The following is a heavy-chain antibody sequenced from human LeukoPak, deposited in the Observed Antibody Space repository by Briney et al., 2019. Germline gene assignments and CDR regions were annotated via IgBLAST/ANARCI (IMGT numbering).Heavy chain of an antibody. J-gene: IGHJ4*02. Sequence: GGSLRLSCAASGFTFSSYWMHWVRQAPGKGLVWVSRINSDGSSTSYADSVKGRFTISRDNAKNTLYLQMNSLRAEDTAVYYSARGISKGRGSYSWCWGQGTLVTVSS. CDR1: GFTFSSYW. D-gene: IGHD1-26*01. CDR3: ARGISKGRGSYSWC. V-gene: IGHV3-74*01. CDR2: INSDGSST.